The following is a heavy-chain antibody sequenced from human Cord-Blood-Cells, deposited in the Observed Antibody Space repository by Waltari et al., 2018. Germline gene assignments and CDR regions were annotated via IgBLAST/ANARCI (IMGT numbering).Heavy chain of an antibody. CDR2: ISSSGSTI. D-gene: IGHD6-13*01. CDR3: ARVSAAAGDAFDI. Sequence: EVQLVESGGGLVQPGGSLRLSCAASGFTFSSYAMNWVRQAPGKGLEWVSYISSSGSTIYYADSVKGRFTISRDNAKNSLYLQMNSLRAEDTAVYYCARVSAAAGDAFDIWGQGTMVTVSS. J-gene: IGHJ3*02. CDR1: GFTFSSYA. V-gene: IGHV3-48*03.